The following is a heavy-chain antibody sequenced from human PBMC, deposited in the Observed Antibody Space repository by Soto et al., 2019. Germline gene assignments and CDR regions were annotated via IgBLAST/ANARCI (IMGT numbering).Heavy chain of an antibody. Sequence: SETLSLTCTVSGGSISSYYWSWIRQPPGKGLEWIGYIYYSGSTNYNPSLKSRVTISVDTSQNQFSLKLSSVTAANTAVYYCARDLDTMVRGVIRYNWFDPWGQGTLVTVSS. CDR2: IYYSGST. D-gene: IGHD3-10*01. CDR1: GGSISSYY. V-gene: IGHV4-59*01. J-gene: IGHJ5*02. CDR3: ARDLDTMVRGVIRYNWFDP.